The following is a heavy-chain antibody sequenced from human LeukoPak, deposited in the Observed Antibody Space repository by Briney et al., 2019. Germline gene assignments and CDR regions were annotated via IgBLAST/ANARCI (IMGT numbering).Heavy chain of an antibody. Sequence: PGGSLRLSCAASGSTFSNAWMSWVRQAPGKGLEWVSVIYSGGSTYYADSVKGRFTISRHNSKNTLYLQMNSLRAEDTAVYYCASATMPYYFDYWGQGTLVTVSS. J-gene: IGHJ4*02. CDR2: IYSGGST. V-gene: IGHV3-53*04. CDR1: GSTFSNAW. CDR3: ASATMPYYFDY. D-gene: IGHD2-2*01.